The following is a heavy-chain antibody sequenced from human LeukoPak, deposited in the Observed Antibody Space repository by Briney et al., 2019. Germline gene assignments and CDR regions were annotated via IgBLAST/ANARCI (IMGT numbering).Heavy chain of an antibody. D-gene: IGHD5-18*01. CDR1: GFTFSSYA. Sequence: GGSLRLSCAASGFTFSSYAMHWVRQAPGKGLEWVAVISYDGSNKYYADSVKGRFTISRDNSKNTLYLQMNSLRAEDTAVYYCARIGYSYDPLGYYYYMDVWGKGTTVTISS. V-gene: IGHV3-30*04. CDR2: ISYDGSNK. CDR3: ARIGYSYDPLGYYYYMDV. J-gene: IGHJ6*03.